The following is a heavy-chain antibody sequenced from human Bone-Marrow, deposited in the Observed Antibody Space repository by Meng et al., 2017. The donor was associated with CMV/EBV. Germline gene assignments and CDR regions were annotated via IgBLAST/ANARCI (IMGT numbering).Heavy chain of an antibody. J-gene: IGHJ5*02. CDR1: GGTFSSYA. CDR2: IIPIFGTA. CDR3: ARDQNWGHDL. V-gene: IGHV1-69*05. Sequence: SVKVSCKASGGTFSSYAISWVRQAPGQGLEWMGGIIPIFGTANYAQKFQGRVTITTDKSTSTAYLELSSLRAEDTALYFCARDQNWGHDLCGQGTLV. D-gene: IGHD7-27*01.